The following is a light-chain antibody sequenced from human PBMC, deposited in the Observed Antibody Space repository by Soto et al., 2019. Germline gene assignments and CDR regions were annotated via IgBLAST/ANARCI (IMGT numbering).Light chain of an antibody. CDR3: QQYGSSPT. J-gene: IGKJ4*01. CDR1: QSVSSN. CDR2: GAS. Sequence: EIVMTQSPATLSVSPGERATLSCRASQSVSSNLAWYQQKPGQAPRLLIYGASTRATGIPARFSGSRSGTEFTLTISRLEPEDFAVYYCQQYGSSPTFGGGTKVEIK. V-gene: IGKV3-15*01.